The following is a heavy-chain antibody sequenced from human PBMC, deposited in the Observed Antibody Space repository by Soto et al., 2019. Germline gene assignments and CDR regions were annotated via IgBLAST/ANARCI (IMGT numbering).Heavy chain of an antibody. D-gene: IGHD4-17*01. Sequence: ETLSLTCTVSGVSVTNSSYYWGWIRQSPGKGLEWIGSVYYRGRSYSKSSVKSRVTISVDTSKNRSSLSLNSVTASDTAVYFCVSQRTTVPTQAYFDYWGPGALVTVSS. CDR3: VSQRTTVPTQAYFDY. J-gene: IGHJ4*02. CDR1: GVSVTNSSYY. CDR2: VYYRGRS. V-gene: IGHV4-39*01.